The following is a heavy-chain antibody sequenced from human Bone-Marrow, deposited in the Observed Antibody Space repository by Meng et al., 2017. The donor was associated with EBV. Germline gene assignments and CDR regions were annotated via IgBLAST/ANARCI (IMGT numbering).Heavy chain of an antibody. V-gene: IGHV4-39*06. J-gene: IGHJ5*02. Sequence: LPLRGRGRGLVNPSVTLSLTCSAPGAAICRSSSLWGWIRHSPGEGLGWIASIYYSAITYYNPSLKSQVSISVDTSNNQFTLRLTSVTAADTAVYYWATVKGGNYFPWFDPWGQGTLVTVSS. D-gene: IGHD3-9*01. CDR1: GAAICRSSSL. CDR2: IYYSAIT. CDR3: ATVKGGNYFPWFDP.